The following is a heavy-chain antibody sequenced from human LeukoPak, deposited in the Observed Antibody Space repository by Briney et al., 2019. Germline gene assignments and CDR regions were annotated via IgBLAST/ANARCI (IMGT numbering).Heavy chain of an antibody. CDR1: GGSVSSGSYY. CDR2: IYYSGST. Sequence: SETLSLTCTVSGGSVSSGSYYWSWIRQPPGKGLEWIGYIYYSGSTNYNPSLKSRVTISSDTSKNQFSLNLSSVTAADTAVYYCARDGGYSYGYQFWGQGTLVTVSS. D-gene: IGHD5-18*01. V-gene: IGHV4-61*01. J-gene: IGHJ4*02. CDR3: ARDGGYSYGYQF.